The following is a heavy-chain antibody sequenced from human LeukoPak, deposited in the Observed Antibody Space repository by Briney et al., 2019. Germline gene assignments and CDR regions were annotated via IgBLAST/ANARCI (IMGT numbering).Heavy chain of an antibody. J-gene: IGHJ4*02. CDR3: ARQRIAAAGTEDY. CDR1: GASIRNKF. CDR2: ISYTGTT. D-gene: IGHD6-13*01. Sequence: SETLSLTCDVSGASIRNKFWSWLRHPPGKALEWIGYISYTGTTNYNPSLKSRVTISVDTSKNQFSLKLSSVTAADTAVYYCARQRIAAAGTEDYWGQGTLVTVSS. V-gene: IGHV4-59*08.